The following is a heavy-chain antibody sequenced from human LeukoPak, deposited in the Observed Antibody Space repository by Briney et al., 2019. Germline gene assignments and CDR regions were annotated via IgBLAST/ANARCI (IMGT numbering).Heavy chain of an antibody. D-gene: IGHD3-10*01. CDR2: IYYSGST. V-gene: IGHV4-30-4*01. CDR3: ARGRRVRGVAVDY. CDR1: GGSISSGDYY. Sequence: SETLSLTCTVSGGSISSGDYYWSWIRQPPGKGLEWIGYIYYSGSTYYNPSLKSRVTISVDTSKNQFSLKLSSVTAADTAVYCCARGRRVRGVAVDYWGQGTLVTVSS. J-gene: IGHJ4*02.